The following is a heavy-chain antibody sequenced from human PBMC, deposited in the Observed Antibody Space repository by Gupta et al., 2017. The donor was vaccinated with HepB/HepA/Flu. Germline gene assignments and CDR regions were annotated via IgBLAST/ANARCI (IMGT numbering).Heavy chain of an antibody. V-gene: IGHV3-23*01. CDR1: GVTFINYA. Sequence: EVLLLESGGGLVQPGGSLRLPCAASGVTFINYAMSWVRHAPWKRLEWVAAIMGGSGTRYHADSVKCRFIVCKDNSKNTLYLQMSSLRAEDTAVYYCAKDRTGSGSYFGASDIWGQGTLVTGSS. CDR2: IMGGSGTR. J-gene: IGHJ3*02. CDR3: AKDRTGSGSYFGASDI. D-gene: IGHD3-10*01.